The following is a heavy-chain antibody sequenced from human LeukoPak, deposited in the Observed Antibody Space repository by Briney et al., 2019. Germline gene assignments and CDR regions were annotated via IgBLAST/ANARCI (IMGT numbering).Heavy chain of an antibody. CDR3: ARGGFSPGFDL. CDR2: VDNDGSGS. CDR1: GFTFSSYY. D-gene: IGHD1-14*01. Sequence: GGSLRLSCAASGFTFSSYYMHWVRQAPGKGLVWVSRVDNDGSGSIYADSVKGRFTTSRDNAKNTVFLQMNSLRVEDTAVYYCARGGFSPGFDLWGQGTRVTVSP. V-gene: IGHV3-74*01. J-gene: IGHJ4*02.